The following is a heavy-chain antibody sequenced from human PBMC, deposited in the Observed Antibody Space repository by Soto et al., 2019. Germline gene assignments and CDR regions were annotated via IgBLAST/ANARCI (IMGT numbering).Heavy chain of an antibody. D-gene: IGHD3-22*01. Sequence: QVQLVESGGGVVQFGRSLRLSCAASGFTFSTSVMHWVRQAPGKGLEWVTGISIDGNNQHYADSVRGRVTISRDNSRNTLYLQVDGLTSEDTALYFCAPEHHSSGNEGTLGHWGQGTLVTVTS. CDR3: APEHHSSGNEGTLGH. V-gene: IGHV3-30-3*01. CDR2: ISIDGNNQ. J-gene: IGHJ1*01. CDR1: GFTFSTSV.